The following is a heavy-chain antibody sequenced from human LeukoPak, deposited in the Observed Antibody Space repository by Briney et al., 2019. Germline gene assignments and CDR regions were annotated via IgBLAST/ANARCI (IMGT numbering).Heavy chain of an antibody. J-gene: IGHJ6*02. CDR3: ARAYCSGGSCLYYYYGMDV. V-gene: IGHV3-7*01. CDR1: GFTFSNYW. Sequence: PGGSLRLSCAASGFTFSNYWMGWVRQAPGKGLEWVANIKQDGSEKRYVDPVKGRFTISRDNAKNSLYLQMNSLRAEDTAVYYCARAYCSGGSCLYYYYGMDVWGQGTTVTVSS. D-gene: IGHD2-15*01. CDR2: IKQDGSEK.